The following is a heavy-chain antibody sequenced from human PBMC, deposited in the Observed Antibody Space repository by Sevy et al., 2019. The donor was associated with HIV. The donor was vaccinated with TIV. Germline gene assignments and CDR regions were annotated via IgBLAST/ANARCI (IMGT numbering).Heavy chain of an antibody. CDR1: GFTVSSNY. J-gene: IGHJ1*01. D-gene: IGHD4-4*01. CDR2: IYSGGNT. Sequence: GGSLRLSCAASGFTVSSNYMGWVRHAPGKGLEWVSVIYSGGNTYHADSVKGRFTTSRDNSKNTLYLQMSGLRAEDTAVYFCARGTTDGECFHHWGQGTLVTVSS. V-gene: IGHV3-66*01. CDR3: ARGTTDGECFHH.